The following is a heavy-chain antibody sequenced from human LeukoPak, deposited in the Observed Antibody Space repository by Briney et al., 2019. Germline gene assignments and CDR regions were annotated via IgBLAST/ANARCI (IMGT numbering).Heavy chain of an antibody. CDR1: GYPLGELS. V-gene: IGHV1-24*01. Sequence: ASVKVSCKVSGYPLGELSMHWVRQAPGKGLEWMGGFDPEDGETIYAQKFQGRVTMTEDTLTDTAYMELNSLRSDDTAVYYCTTDLNALLPSAKSWGQGTLVTVSS. D-gene: IGHD2-2*01. CDR3: TTDLNALLPSAKS. J-gene: IGHJ5*02. CDR2: FDPEDGET.